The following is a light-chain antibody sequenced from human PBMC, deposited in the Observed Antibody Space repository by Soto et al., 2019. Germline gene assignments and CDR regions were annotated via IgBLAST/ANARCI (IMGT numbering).Light chain of an antibody. CDR1: QSIFTY. Sequence: IQMTQSPSSLSASVGDRVTMTCRASQSIFTYVNWYRQKSGAAPELLIYDASTLQSGVPSRFRGGASGTDFTLTISSLQLDDFATYYCQQSYNTPLTFGQGTKVDIK. CDR3: QQSYNTPLT. V-gene: IGKV1-39*01. J-gene: IGKJ1*01. CDR2: DAS.